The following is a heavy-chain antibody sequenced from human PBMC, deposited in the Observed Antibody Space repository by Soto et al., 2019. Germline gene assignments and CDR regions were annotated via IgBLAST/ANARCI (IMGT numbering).Heavy chain of an antibody. Sequence: PGGSLRLSCAASGFTFSSYGMHWVRQAPGKGLEWVAVISYDGGNKYYADSVKGRFTISRDNSKNTLYLQMNSLRAEDTAVYYCAKESLFPSIQGIITNWGQGVVVTVSS. CDR2: ISYDGGNK. J-gene: IGHJ4*02. V-gene: IGHV3-30*18. CDR3: AKESLFPSIQGIITN. CDR1: GFTFSSYG. D-gene: IGHD2-2*01.